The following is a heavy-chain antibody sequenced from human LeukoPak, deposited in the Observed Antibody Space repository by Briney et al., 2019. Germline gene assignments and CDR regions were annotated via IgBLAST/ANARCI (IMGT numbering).Heavy chain of an antibody. CDR2: IIPILGIA. D-gene: IGHD5-18*01. CDR3: ARSTGVRDETAMGD. CDR1: GGTFSSYT. V-gene: IGHV1-69*02. J-gene: IGHJ4*02. Sequence: ASVKVSCKASGGTFSSYTISWVRQATGQGLEWMGRIIPILGIANYAQKFQGRVTITADKSTSTAYMELSSLRSEDTAVYYCARSTGVRDETAMGDWGQGTLVTVSS.